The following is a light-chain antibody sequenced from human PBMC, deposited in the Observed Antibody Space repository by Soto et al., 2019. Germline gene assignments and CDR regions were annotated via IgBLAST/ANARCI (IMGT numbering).Light chain of an antibody. CDR2: KAS. V-gene: IGKV1-5*03. J-gene: IGKJ1*01. CDR1: QNIYTW. Sequence: DIQMTQSPSTLSASVGDRVTITCRASQNIYTWLAWYQQKPGKAPNVLIFKASNLETGVPSRFSGNGSGTEFSLTISSLQPDDFATYFCQQYYDFRTFGQGTKVEIK. CDR3: QQYYDFRT.